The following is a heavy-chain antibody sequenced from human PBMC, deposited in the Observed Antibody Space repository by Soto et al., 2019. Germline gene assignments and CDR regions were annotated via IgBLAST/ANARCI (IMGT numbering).Heavy chain of an antibody. J-gene: IGHJ6*02. CDR1: GGSFSGYY. V-gene: IGHV4-34*01. Sequence: SETLSLTCAVHGGSFSGYYWSWIRQPPGKGLEWIGEINHSGSTNYNPSLKSRVTISVDTSKNQFSLKLSSVTAADTAVYYCARLIITRITMVRGVKPYGMDVWGQGTTVTVSS. D-gene: IGHD3-10*01. CDR2: INHSGST. CDR3: ARLIITRITMVRGVKPYGMDV.